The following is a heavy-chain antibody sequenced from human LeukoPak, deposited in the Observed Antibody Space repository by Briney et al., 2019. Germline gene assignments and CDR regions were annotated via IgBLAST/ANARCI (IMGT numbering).Heavy chain of an antibody. CDR1: GGSISSYY. J-gene: IGHJ2*01. CDR2: IYTSGST. V-gene: IGHV4-4*07. D-gene: IGHD3-3*01. Sequence: SETLSLTCTVSGGSISSYYWSWMRQPAGKGLEGIGRIYTSGSTNYNPSLKSRVTMSVDTSKNQFSLKLSSVTAADTAVYYCARDAKRKALYYDFWSGYQYWYFDLWGRGTLVTVSS. CDR3: ARDAKRKALYYDFWSGYQYWYFDL.